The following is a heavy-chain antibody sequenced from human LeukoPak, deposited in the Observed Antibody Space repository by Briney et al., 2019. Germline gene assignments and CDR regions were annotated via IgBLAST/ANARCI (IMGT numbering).Heavy chain of an antibody. Sequence: GGSLRLSCAASGFTLSSYSMNWVRQAPGKGLEWVSYISSSSSTIYHADSVKGRFTISRDIAKNSLYLQMNSLRDEDTAVYYCARDALGYCYFDLWGRGTLVTVSS. CDR3: ARDALGYCYFDL. V-gene: IGHV3-48*02. J-gene: IGHJ2*01. D-gene: IGHD3-16*01. CDR2: ISSSSSTI. CDR1: GFTLSSYS.